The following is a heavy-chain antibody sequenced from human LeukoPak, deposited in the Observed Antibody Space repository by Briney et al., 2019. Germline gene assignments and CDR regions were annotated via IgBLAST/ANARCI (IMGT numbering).Heavy chain of an antibody. D-gene: IGHD2-15*01. CDR2: IYYSGST. Sequence: SEALSLTCTVSRGSISSYYWSWIRQPPGKGLGWIGYIYYSGSTNYNPSLKSRVTISVDTSKNQFSLKLSSVTAADTAVYYCARERGSVIDYWGQRTLVTVSS. CDR3: ARERGSVIDY. J-gene: IGHJ4*02. V-gene: IGHV4-59*01. CDR1: RGSISSYY.